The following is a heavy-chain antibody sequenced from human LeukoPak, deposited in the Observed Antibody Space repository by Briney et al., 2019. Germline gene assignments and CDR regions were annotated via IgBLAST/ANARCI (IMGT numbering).Heavy chain of an antibody. CDR1: GYTFTSYG. V-gene: IGHV1-18*01. CDR3: AAGGGGDYNYYYGMDV. J-gene: IGHJ6*02. CDR2: ISAYNGNT. Sequence: ASVKVSCKASGYTFTSYGISWVRQAPGQGLEWMGWISAYNGNTNYAQKFQGRVTITRDMSTSTAYMELSSLRSEDTAVYYCAAGGGGDYNYYYGMDVWGQGTTVTVSS. D-gene: IGHD4-17*01.